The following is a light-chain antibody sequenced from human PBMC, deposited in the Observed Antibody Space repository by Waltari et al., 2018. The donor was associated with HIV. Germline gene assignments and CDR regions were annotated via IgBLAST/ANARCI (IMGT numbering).Light chain of an antibody. Sequence: IVLTQSPGTLSLSPGERATLSCRASQSVGSSYLAWYQQKPGQAPRLLIYGASSRATGIPDRFTGSGSGTDFTLSISRLDPEDFALYYCQHYNSSPFTFGGGTRVEIK. V-gene: IGKV3-20*01. CDR2: GAS. CDR1: QSVGSSY. J-gene: IGKJ4*01. CDR3: QHYNSSPFT.